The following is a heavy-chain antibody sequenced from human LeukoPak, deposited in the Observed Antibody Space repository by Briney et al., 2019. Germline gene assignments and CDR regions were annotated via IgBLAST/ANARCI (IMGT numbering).Heavy chain of an antibody. V-gene: IGHV4-59*08. J-gene: IGHJ4*02. Sequence: SETLSLTCTVSGGSISPYYWSWIRQPPGKGLEWIGYIYSGGSANYNPSLKSRVTISVDTSKNQFSLKLNSVTAADTAFYYCARMGGYSGYATHWGQGTLVTVSS. D-gene: IGHD5-12*01. CDR3: ARMGGYSGYATH. CDR1: GGSISPYY. CDR2: IYSGGSA.